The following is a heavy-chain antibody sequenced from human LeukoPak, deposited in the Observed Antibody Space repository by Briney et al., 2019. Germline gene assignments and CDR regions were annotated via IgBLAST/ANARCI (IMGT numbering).Heavy chain of an antibody. Sequence: GGSLRLSCAASGFTFSSYAVSWVRQAPGKGPEWVSGISGSGGSTHYADSVKGRFTISRDNSKNTLYLQMNSLRAEDTAVYYCAKDPPRMAYYYGMDVWGQGTTVTVSS. D-gene: IGHD5-24*01. CDR1: GFTFSSYA. J-gene: IGHJ6*02. CDR3: AKDPPRMAYYYGMDV. CDR2: ISGSGGST. V-gene: IGHV3-23*01.